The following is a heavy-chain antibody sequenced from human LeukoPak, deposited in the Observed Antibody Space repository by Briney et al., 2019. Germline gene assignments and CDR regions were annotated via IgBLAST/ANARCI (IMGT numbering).Heavy chain of an antibody. V-gene: IGHV4-59*01. CDR3: ARDYYDSSGYYYGMDV. J-gene: IGHJ6*02. CDR2: IYYSGST. CDR1: GGSISSYY. Sequence: SETLFLTCTVSGGSISSYYWSWIRQPPGKGLEWIGYIYYSGSTNYNPSLKSRVTISVDTSKNQFSLKLSSVTAADTAVYYCARDYYDSSGYYYGMDVWGQGTTVTVSS. D-gene: IGHD3-22*01.